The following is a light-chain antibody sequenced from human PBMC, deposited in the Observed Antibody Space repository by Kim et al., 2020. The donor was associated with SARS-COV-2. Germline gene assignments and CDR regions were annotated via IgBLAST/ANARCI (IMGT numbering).Light chain of an antibody. J-gene: IGKJ4*01. CDR2: DAY. CDR3: QKRANWLT. V-gene: IGKV3-11*01. CDR1: QSFDNY. Sequence: EIVLTQSPATLSLSPGERATLSCRASQSFDNYLAWYQQKPGQTPRLLIYDAYNRATGIPARFSGSGSGTDFTLTISSLEPEDFAVYYCQKRANWLTFGGGTKVDIK.